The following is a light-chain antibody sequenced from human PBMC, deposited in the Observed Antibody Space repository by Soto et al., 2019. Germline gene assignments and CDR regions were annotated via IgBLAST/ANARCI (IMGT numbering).Light chain of an antibody. J-gene: IGKJ1*01. CDR2: GAS. V-gene: IGKV3-20*01. CDR3: QQYGTSEII. CDR1: QSVTSNY. Sequence: EIVLTQSPGTLSSSPGERVTLSCRASQSVTSNYLAWYQQKPGQAPRLLIFGASIRDTGLPDRFSGGGSGTDFTLTISRLEPEDFAVFFCQQYGTSEIIFGQGTKVDI.